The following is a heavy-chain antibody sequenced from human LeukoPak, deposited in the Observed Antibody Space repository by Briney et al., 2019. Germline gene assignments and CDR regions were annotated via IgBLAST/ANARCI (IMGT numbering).Heavy chain of an antibody. CDR2: IKSKTDGGTT. J-gene: IGHJ5*02. D-gene: IGHD6-6*01. Sequence: GGSLRLSCAASGFTFSNAWMSWVRQAPGKGLEWVGRIKSKTDGGTTDYAAPVKGRFTISRDDSKNTLYLQMNSLKTEDTAVYYCTTEIAALGENNWFDPWGQGTLVTVSS. CDR1: GFTFSNAW. CDR3: TTEIAALGENNWFDP. V-gene: IGHV3-15*01.